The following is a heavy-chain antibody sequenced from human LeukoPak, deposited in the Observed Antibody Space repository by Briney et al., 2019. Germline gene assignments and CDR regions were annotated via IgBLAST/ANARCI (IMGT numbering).Heavy chain of an antibody. CDR1: GFTFGSYG. J-gene: IGHJ1*01. CDR3: AIMHGYYDGSGYWVQ. V-gene: IGHV3-23*01. CDR2: ITPNAGRT. D-gene: IGHD3-22*01. Sequence: GGSLRLSCAASGFTFGSYGMSWVRQAPGKGLEWVSFITPNAGRTSYADSVEGRFTISRDNPRNTLYMQMNSLRDEDTALYYCAIMHGYYDGSGYWVQWGQGTLVTVSS.